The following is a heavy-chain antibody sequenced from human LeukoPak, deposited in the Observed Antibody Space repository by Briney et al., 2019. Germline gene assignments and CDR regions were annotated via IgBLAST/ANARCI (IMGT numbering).Heavy chain of an antibody. D-gene: IGHD3-9*01. Sequence: GRSLRLSCAASGFTFSSYAMHWVRQAPGKGLEWVAVISYDGSNKYYADSVKGRFTISRDNSKNTLYLQMNSLRAEDTAVYYCARADRRYYDILTGYFDYRGQGTLVTVSS. CDR3: ARADRRYYDILTGYFDY. CDR2: ISYDGSNK. J-gene: IGHJ4*02. CDR1: GFTFSSYA. V-gene: IGHV3-30*04.